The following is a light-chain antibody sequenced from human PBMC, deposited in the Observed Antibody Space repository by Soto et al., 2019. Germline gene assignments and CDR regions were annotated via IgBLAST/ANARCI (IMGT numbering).Light chain of an antibody. CDR1: QSVIHTSNNKSY. CDR2: WAS. CDR3: QQYYSTPRT. J-gene: IGKJ2*01. V-gene: IGKV4-1*01. Sequence: DIVMTQSPDSLAVSLGERATINCKSSQSVIHTSNNKSYLAWYQQKPGQPPELLLYWASARESGVPDRFSGSGSGTDFTLTIRSLQAEDVAVYYCQQYYSTPRTFGQGPKVEIK.